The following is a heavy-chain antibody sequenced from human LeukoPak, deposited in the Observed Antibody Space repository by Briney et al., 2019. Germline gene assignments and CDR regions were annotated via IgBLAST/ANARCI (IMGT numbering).Heavy chain of an antibody. CDR1: GFTFSSYA. CDR3: AKAVQAYYYDSSGYSL. J-gene: IGHJ4*02. D-gene: IGHD3-22*01. V-gene: IGHV3-23*01. CDR2: ISGSGGST. Sequence: GGSLRLSCAASGFTFSSYAMSWVRQAPGKGLEWVSAISGSGGSTYYADSVKGRFTISRDNSKNTLYLQMNSLRAEDTAVYYCAKAVQAYYYDSSGYSLWGQGTLVTVSS.